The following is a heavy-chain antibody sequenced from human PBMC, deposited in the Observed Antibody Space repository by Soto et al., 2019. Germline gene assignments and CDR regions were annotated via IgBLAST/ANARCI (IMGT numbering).Heavy chain of an antibody. Sequence: AETLSLTCSVSGGSISGSYWSWIRQSPGKGLEWLGYVYYTGSTNYSPSLRSRVSISVDTSKNECSLRLSSGTAADTAVYFCARSVAVPGAHIDYWGQGTQVTVSS. D-gene: IGHD6-19*01. CDR2: VYYTGST. J-gene: IGHJ4*02. CDR3: ARSVAVPGAHIDY. CDR1: GGSISGSY. V-gene: IGHV4-59*01.